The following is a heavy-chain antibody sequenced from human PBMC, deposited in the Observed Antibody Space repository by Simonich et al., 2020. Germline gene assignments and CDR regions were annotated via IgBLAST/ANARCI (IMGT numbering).Heavy chain of an antibody. CDR3: ARDFRLQLVEIGTYYYYGMDV. J-gene: IGHJ6*02. CDR2: ISSSGSTI. CDR1: GFTFSSYE. D-gene: IGHD6-6*01. V-gene: IGHV3-48*03. Sequence: EVQLVESVGGLVQPGGSLRLSCAASGFTFSSYEMNWVRQAPGKGLEWVSYISSSGSTIYYSDSVKGRLTISRDNAKNSLYLQMNSLRAEDTAVYYCARDFRLQLVEIGTYYYYGMDVWGQGTTVTVSS.